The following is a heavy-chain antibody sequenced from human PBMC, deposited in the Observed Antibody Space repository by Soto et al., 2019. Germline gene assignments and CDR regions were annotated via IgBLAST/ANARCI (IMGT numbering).Heavy chain of an antibody. CDR1: GFTFGDYA. V-gene: IGHV3-49*01. D-gene: IGHD3-9*01. CDR3: TRDREFYDILTGSKRYYFDY. J-gene: IGHJ4*02. Sequence: PGGSLRLSCTASGFTFGDYAMSWFRQAPGKGLEWVGFIRSKAYGGTTEYTASVKGRFTISRDVSKSIAYLQMNSLKTEDTAVYYCTRDREFYDILTGSKRYYFDYWGQGTLVTVSS. CDR2: IRSKAYGGTT.